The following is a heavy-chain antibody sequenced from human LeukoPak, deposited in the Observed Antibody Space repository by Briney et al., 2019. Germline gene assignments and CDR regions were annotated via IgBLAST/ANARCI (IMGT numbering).Heavy chain of an antibody. CDR3: TTVSSEVRDFDY. CDR1: GFTFSNAW. CDR2: IKSKTDGGTT. Sequence: GGSLRLSCAASGFTFSNAWMSWVRQAPGKGLEWVGRIKSKTDGGTTDYAAPVKGRFTILRDDSKNTLYLQMNSLKTEDTAVYYCTTVSSEVRDFDYWGQGTLVTVSP. V-gene: IGHV3-15*01. J-gene: IGHJ4*02.